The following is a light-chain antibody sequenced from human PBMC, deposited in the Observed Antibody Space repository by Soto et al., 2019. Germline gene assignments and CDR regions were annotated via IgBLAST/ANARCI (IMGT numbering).Light chain of an antibody. J-gene: IGLJ2*01. CDR3: QTWGTGIVV. Sequence: QLVLTQSPSASASLGASVKLTCTLSSGHSSYAIAWHQQQPERGTRYLMKLNSDGSHSKGDGIPDRFSGSRSGAEYYLTISSLQSEDEADYYCQTWGTGIVVFGGGTQLTVL. V-gene: IGLV4-69*01. CDR1: SGHSSYA. CDR2: LNSDGSH.